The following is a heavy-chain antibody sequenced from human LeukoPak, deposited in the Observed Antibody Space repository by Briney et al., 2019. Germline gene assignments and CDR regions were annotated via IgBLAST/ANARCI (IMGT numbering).Heavy chain of an antibody. J-gene: IGHJ4*02. CDR3: ASTYYDSSGYPFDY. D-gene: IGHD3-22*01. V-gene: IGHV3-7*01. CDR1: GFTFSSYW. CDR2: IKQDGSEK. Sequence: GGSLRLSCAASGFTFSSYWMSWVRRAPGKGLEWVANIKQDGSEKYYVDSVKGRFTISRDNAKNSLYLQMNSLRAEDTAVYYCASTYYDSSGYPFDYWGQGTLVTVSS.